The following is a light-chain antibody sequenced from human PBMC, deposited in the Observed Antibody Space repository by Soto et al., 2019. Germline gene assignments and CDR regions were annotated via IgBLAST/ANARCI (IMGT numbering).Light chain of an antibody. CDR2: GAS. Sequence: EIVLTQSPGTLSLSPGQRATLSCRASQIVSTNYLAWYQHKPGQAPRLLIYGASTRATGIPDRFSGSGSGTDFTLTISGLESEDFAVYYCQQYGRTFGQGTKLEIK. V-gene: IGKV3-20*01. CDR3: QQYGRT. J-gene: IGKJ2*01. CDR1: QIVSTNY.